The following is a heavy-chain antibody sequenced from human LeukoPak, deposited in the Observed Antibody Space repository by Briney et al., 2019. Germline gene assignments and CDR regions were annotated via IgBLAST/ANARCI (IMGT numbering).Heavy chain of an antibody. CDR3: AKDPGSQLLLHNNWFDP. D-gene: IGHD2-15*01. J-gene: IGHJ5*02. CDR2: ISSSSSYI. V-gene: IGHV3-21*01. CDR1: GFTFSSYS. Sequence: GGSLRLSCAASGFTFSSYSMNWVRQAPGKGLEWVSSISSSSSYIYYADSVKGRFTISRDNAKNTLYLQMNSLRAEDTAVYYCAKDPGSQLLLHNNWFDPWGQGTLVTVSS.